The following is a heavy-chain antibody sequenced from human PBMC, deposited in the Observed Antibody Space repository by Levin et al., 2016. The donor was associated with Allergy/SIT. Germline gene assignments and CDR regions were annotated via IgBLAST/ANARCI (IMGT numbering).Heavy chain of an antibody. CDR2: IWYDGSNK. J-gene: IGHJ6*02. D-gene: IGHD1-26*01. Sequence: GESLKISCAASGFTFSSYGMHWVRQAPGKGLEWVAVIWYDGSNKYYADSVKGRFTISRDNSKNTLYLQMNSLRAEDTAVYYCARDREDSHYYYYGMDVWGQGTTVTVSS. V-gene: IGHV3-33*01. CDR3: ARDREDSHYYYYGMDV. CDR1: GFTFSSYG.